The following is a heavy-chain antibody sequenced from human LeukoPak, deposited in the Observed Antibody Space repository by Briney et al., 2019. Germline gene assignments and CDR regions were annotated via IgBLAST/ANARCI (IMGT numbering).Heavy chain of an antibody. D-gene: IGHD3-22*01. V-gene: IGHV3-21*01. CDR1: GFTFSSYS. Sequence: GGSLRLSCAASGFTFSSYSMNWVRQAPGKGLEWVSSISSSSSYIYYADSVKGRFTISRDNAKNSLYLQMNSLRAEDTAVYYCARDENYYDSSGYYCAFDYWGQGTLVTVSS. CDR3: ARDENYYDSSGYYCAFDY. J-gene: IGHJ4*02. CDR2: ISSSSSYI.